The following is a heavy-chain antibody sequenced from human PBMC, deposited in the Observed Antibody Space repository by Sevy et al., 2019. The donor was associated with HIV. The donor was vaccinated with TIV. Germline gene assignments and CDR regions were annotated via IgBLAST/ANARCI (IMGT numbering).Heavy chain of an antibody. CDR1: GYIFTKYW. D-gene: IGHD3-22*01. Sequence: GESLKISCKGSGYIFTKYWIGWVRQMPGKGLQWMGLIYPADSDIRYSPSFQGQVTISVDKSISTAYLQWSSLEASDSAMYYCARPGDYTASSGYYYLPDAFDLWGQGTMVTVSS. CDR2: IYPADSDI. J-gene: IGHJ3*01. CDR3: ARPGDYTASSGYYYLPDAFDL. V-gene: IGHV5-51*01.